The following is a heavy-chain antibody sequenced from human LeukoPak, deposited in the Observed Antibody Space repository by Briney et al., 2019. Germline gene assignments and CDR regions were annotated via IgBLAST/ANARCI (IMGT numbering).Heavy chain of an antibody. CDR2: VYSGGAT. D-gene: IGHD1-26*01. Sequence: HPGGSLRLSCAASGFTVNNNFMTWVRQAPGKGLECVSVVYSGGATYYADSVKGRFAISRDNSKNTLYLQLSTLRADDTAVYYCAKRTPYAGSSQSFDYWGQGTLVTVSS. CDR3: AKRTPYAGSSQSFDY. V-gene: IGHV3-53*01. CDR1: GFTVNNNF. J-gene: IGHJ4*02.